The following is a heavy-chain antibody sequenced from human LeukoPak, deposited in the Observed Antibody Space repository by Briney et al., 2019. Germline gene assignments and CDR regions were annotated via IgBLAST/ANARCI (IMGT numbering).Heavy chain of an antibody. CDR2: MCSDGTIT. Sequence: PGGSLRLSCAASGFTFNSYWMNWVRQAPGKGLVWVSHMCSDGTITSYADSVKGRFTISRDNAKNTLYLQMNSLRAEDTGVYYCASRGYLNYWGQGTLVTVSS. J-gene: IGHJ4*02. CDR1: GFTFNSYW. V-gene: IGHV3-74*01. CDR3: ASRGYLNY.